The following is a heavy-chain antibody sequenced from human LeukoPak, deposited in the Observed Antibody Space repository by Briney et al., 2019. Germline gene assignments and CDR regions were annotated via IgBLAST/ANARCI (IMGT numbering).Heavy chain of an antibody. CDR3: ATGTDSRKVGY. CDR1: GGSISSVDHY. V-gene: IGHV4-31*03. J-gene: IGHJ4*02. CDR2: VYYSGST. Sequence: SRTLSLTCTVSGGSISSVDHYWNWVRQLPGRGLEWIGCVYYSGSTYYNPSLKSRVTISADTSESQFSLQLSSVTAADTAVYYCATGTDSRKVGYWGQGTLVTVSS. D-gene: IGHD1-26*01.